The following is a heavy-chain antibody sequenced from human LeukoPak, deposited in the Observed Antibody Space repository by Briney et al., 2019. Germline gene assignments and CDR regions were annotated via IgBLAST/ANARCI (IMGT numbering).Heavy chain of an antibody. D-gene: IGHD6-19*01. J-gene: IGHJ4*02. CDR2: IKQDGSEK. V-gene: IGHV3-7*01. CDR3: ARVQGSSGPGIFEY. Sequence: GGSLRLSCAASGLTFSNYWMSWVRQAPGKGLEWVANIKQDGSEKFYVDSVKGRLTISRDNAKNSLYLQMNSLRVEDTAVYYCARVQGSSGPGIFEYWGQGTLVTVS. CDR1: GLTFSNYW.